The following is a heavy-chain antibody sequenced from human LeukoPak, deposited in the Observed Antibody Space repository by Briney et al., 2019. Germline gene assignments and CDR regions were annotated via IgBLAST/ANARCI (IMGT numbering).Heavy chain of an antibody. J-gene: IGHJ5*02. Sequence: GGSLRLSCAASWFTFSTYYMRWVRQATGNGLEWVSDISTGGNTYYSGSVKGRFTLSRENAKNSLYFQKNRLRAGDTAVYYFARGWRGPGVCDPWGGGTLVSVFS. CDR3: ARGWRGPGVCDP. CDR1: WFTFSTYY. CDR2: ISTGGNT. D-gene: IGHD2-8*01. V-gene: IGHV3-13*01.